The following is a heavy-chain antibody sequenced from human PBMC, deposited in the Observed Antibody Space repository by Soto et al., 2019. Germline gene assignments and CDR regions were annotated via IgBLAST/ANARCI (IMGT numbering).Heavy chain of an antibody. D-gene: IGHD2-2*02. CDR2: IIPIFNST. CDR1: GSRFSNYV. CDR3: AREGRGKKAGYNGLVSLGY. V-gene: IGHV1-69*06. J-gene: IGHJ4*02. Sequence: QVQLVQSGAAVTTPGSSLKVSCQVSGSRFSNYVISWVRQAPGHGLAWLGRIIPIFNSTKYAQNFQGRVTITADKSTSTGAQELSSLRSDDTAVYFCAREGRGKKAGYNGLVSLGYWGQGTLVTVSA.